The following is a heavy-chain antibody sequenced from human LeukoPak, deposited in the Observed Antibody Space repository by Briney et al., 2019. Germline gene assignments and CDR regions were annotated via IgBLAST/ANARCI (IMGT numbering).Heavy chain of an antibody. J-gene: IGHJ4*02. CDR3: ARSRPRITMIVVGPPYYFDY. D-gene: IGHD3-22*01. V-gene: IGHV1-2*02. Sequence: GASVKVSCKASGYTFTGYYMHWVRQAPGQGLEWMGWINPNSGGTNYTQKFQGRVTMTRDTSISTAYMELSRLRSDDTAVYYCARSRPRITMIVVGPPYYFDYWGQGALVTVSS. CDR1: GYTFTGYY. CDR2: INPNSGGT.